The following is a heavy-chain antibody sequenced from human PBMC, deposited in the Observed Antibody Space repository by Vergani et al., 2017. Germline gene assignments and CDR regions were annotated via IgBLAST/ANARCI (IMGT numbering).Heavy chain of an antibody. V-gene: IGHV1-69*13. CDR1: GGTFSSYA. J-gene: IGHJ4*02. D-gene: IGHD3-9*01. CDR3: AGVYYDIFTGYYSNY. Sequence: QVQLVQSGAEVKKPGSSVKVSCKASGGTFSSYAISWVRQAPGQGLEWMGRIIPIFGTANYAQKFQGRVTITADESTSTAYMELSSLRSEDTAVYCCAGVYYDIFTGYYSNYWGQGTLVTVSS. CDR2: IIPIFGTA.